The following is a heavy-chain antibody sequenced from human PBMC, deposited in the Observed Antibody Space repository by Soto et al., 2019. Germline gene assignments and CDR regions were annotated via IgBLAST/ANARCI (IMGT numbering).Heavy chain of an antibody. J-gene: IGHJ4*02. CDR2: ISGSGDST. CDR1: GFTFSSYA. Sequence: GGSLRLSCAASGFTFSSYAMSWVRQAPGKGLEWVSVISGSGDSTYYADSVKGRYNISRDNSKNTLYLQMNSLRAEDTAVYYCARRGPGTYFDYWGQGTLVTVSS. V-gene: IGHV3-23*01. D-gene: IGHD6-13*01. CDR3: ARRGPGTYFDY.